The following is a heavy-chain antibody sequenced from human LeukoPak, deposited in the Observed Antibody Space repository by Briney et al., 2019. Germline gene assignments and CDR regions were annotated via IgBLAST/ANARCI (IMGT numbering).Heavy chain of an antibody. J-gene: IGHJ3*02. CDR2: ISGSGGST. CDR1: GFTFSSYG. D-gene: IGHD5-12*01. CDR3: ARDRDRGYDVDAFYI. Sequence: GGSLRLSCAASGFTFSSYGMSWVRQAPGKGLEWVSAISGSGGSTYYADSVKGRFTISRDNTKNTLYLQMNSLRAEDTAVYFFARDRDRGYDVDAFYIWGQGTLVTVSS. V-gene: IGHV3-23*01.